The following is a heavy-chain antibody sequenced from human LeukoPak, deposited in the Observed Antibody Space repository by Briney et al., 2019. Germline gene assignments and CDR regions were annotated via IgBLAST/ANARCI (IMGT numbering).Heavy chain of an antibody. CDR1: GFTFDDYG. J-gene: IGHJ5*02. CDR2: INWNGGST. CDR3: ARATYGDYIRGWFDP. V-gene: IGHV3-20*01. D-gene: IGHD4-17*01. Sequence: GGSLRLSCAASGFTFDDYGMSWVRQAPGKGLEWVSGINWNGGSTGYADSVKGRFTISRDNAKNSLYLRMNSLRAEDTALYHCARATYGDYIRGWFDPWGQGTLVTVSS.